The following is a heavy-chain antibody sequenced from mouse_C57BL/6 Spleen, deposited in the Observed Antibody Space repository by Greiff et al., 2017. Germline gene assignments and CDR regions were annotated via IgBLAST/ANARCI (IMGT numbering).Heavy chain of an antibody. CDR1: GYTFTSYW. Sequence: QVQLQQPGAELVKPGASVKLSCKASGYTFTSYWMQWVKQRPGQGLEWIGEIDPSDSYTNYNQKFKGKATLTVDTSSSTAYMQLSSLTSEDSAVYYCARRDGRCWYFDVWGTGTTVTVSS. CDR3: ARRDGRCWYFDV. CDR2: IDPSDSYT. J-gene: IGHJ1*03. V-gene: IGHV1-50*01. D-gene: IGHD1-1*01.